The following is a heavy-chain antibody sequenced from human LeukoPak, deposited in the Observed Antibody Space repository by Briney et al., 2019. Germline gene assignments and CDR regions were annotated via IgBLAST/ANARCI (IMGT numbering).Heavy chain of an antibody. V-gene: IGHV3-73*01. J-gene: IGHJ5*02. CDR1: GFTFSGSA. D-gene: IGHD1-26*01. Sequence: GGSLILSCEASGFTFSGSAIHWVRQSFGKGLEWIGHIDKEKNSYATASAYAVSVEGRFTVSRDDSKNMAYLQMSGLKTEDTALYYCTRDSGTYNWLDPWGQGTLVTVSS. CDR3: TRDSGTYNWLDP. CDR2: IDKEKNSYAT.